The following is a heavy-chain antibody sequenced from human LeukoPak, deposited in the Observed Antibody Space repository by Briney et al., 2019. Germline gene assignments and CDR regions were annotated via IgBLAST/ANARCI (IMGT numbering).Heavy chain of an antibody. CDR3: AKSSGSHYNVDFDY. D-gene: IGHD3-10*01. Sequence: NSSETLSLTCTVSGGSIGTYYWSWIRQPPGKGLEWIGYIYYNGHTDYNPSLRSRVTISVHTSKNQFSLKLSSVTAADTAVYYCAKSSGSHYNVDFDYWGQGTLVTVSS. J-gene: IGHJ4*02. CDR2: IYYNGHT. V-gene: IGHV4-59*01. CDR1: GGSIGTYY.